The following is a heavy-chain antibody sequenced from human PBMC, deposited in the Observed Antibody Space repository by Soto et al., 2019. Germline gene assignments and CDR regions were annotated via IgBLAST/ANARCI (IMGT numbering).Heavy chain of an antibody. CDR1: GGSISSGGYS. CDR3: ARGAMELGDGQFDP. CDR2: IYHSGST. J-gene: IGHJ5*02. Sequence: QLQLQESGSGLVKPSQTLSLTCAVSGGSISSGGYSWSWIRQPPGKGLEWIGYIYHSGSTYYNPSLKSRVTISVDRSKTQCSLKLSSVTAADTAVYYCARGAMELGDGQFDPWGQGTLVTVSS. V-gene: IGHV4-30-2*01. D-gene: IGHD1-26*01.